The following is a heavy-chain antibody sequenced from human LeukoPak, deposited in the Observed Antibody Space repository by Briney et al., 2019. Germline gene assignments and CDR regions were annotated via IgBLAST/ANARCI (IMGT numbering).Heavy chain of an antibody. Sequence: WASVKVSCKASGYTFTSYYMHWVRQAPGQGLEWMGITNPSGGSTSYAQKFQGRVTMTRDTSTSTVYMELSSLRSEDTAVYYCASQSIAAAGTLYYYYYMDVWGKGTTVTVSS. J-gene: IGHJ6*03. CDR3: ASQSIAAAGTLYYYYYMDV. D-gene: IGHD6-13*01. CDR2: TNPSGGST. V-gene: IGHV1-46*01. CDR1: GYTFTSYY.